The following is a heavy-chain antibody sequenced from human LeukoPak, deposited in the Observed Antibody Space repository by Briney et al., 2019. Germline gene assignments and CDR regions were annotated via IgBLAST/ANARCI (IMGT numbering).Heavy chain of an antibody. D-gene: IGHD3-22*01. J-gene: IGHJ4*02. CDR2: IYYSGST. Sequence: SETLSLTCTVSGGSISSYYWSWIRQPPGKRLEWIGHIYYSGSTNYNPSLKSRVTISVDTSKNQFSLKLSSVTAADTAVYYCARQPNSGYTNFDYWGQGTLVTVSS. CDR3: ARQPNSGYTNFDY. CDR1: GGSISSYY. V-gene: IGHV4-59*08.